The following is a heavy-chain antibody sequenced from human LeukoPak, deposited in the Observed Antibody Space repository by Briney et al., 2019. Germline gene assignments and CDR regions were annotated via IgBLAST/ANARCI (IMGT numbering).Heavy chain of an antibody. CDR2: IKQDGSEK. V-gene: IGHV3-7*01. D-gene: IGHD3-10*01. Sequence: GGSLRLSCAASGFTFSSYCMSWVRQAPGKGLEWVANIKQDGSEKYYVDSVKGRFTISRDNAKNSLYLQMNSLRAEDTAVYYCAREAIISYYIDGWFDPWGQGTLVTVSS. J-gene: IGHJ5*02. CDR1: GFTFSSYC. CDR3: AREAIISYYIDGWFDP.